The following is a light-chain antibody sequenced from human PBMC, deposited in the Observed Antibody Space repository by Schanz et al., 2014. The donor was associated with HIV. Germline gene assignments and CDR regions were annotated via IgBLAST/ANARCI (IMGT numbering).Light chain of an antibody. J-gene: IGLJ1*01. Sequence: QSVLTQPASVSGAPGQSITLSCTGTSSDIGGYNVVSWYQQHPDKAPKLIIYDVTTRPSGISSRFSGSKSGNTASLTISGLQAEDEADYFCSSYTSSSTLYVFGTGTKLTVL. V-gene: IGLV2-14*03. CDR1: SSDIGGYNV. CDR3: SSYTSSSTLYV. CDR2: DVT.